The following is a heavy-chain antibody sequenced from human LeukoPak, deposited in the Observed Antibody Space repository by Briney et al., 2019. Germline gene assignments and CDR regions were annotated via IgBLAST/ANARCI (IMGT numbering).Heavy chain of an antibody. J-gene: IGHJ4*02. Sequence: GGSLRLSCAASGFTFSSYEMHWVRQAPGKGLEWISYITSSAGTIYYADSVKGRFTISRDNAKSSLYLQMNSLRVEDTAVYYCARADADYWGQGTLVTVSS. V-gene: IGHV3-48*03. CDR1: GFTFSSYE. CDR3: ARADADY. CDR2: ITSSAGTI.